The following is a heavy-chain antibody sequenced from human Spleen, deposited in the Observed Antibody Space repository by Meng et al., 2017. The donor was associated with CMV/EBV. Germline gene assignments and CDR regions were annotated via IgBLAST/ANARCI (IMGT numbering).Heavy chain of an antibody. CDR2: IYPGDSNT. V-gene: IGHV5-51*01. Sequence: GGSLRLSCEGSGYRFSRYWIGWARQLPGKGLECMGIIYPGDSNTRYSPSFQGQVIISVDESISTAYLQWRSLKASDTAMYYCARHGYSGYDIDYWGQGTLVTVSS. J-gene: IGHJ4*02. CDR3: ARHGYSGYDIDY. D-gene: IGHD5-12*01. CDR1: GYRFSRYW.